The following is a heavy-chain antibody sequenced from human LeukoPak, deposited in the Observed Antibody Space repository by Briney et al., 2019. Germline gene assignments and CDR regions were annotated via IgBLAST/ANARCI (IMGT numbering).Heavy chain of an antibody. CDR1: GGSFSNYY. V-gene: IGHV4-34*01. Sequence: SETLSLTCAVYGGSFSNYYWSWIRQPPGKGLEWIGEINDSGRINYNPSLMSRVTVSVDTPKNQFSLRLTSVTATDTAVYYCARRWNYGRNYYIDVWGNAATVSVS. J-gene: IGHJ6*03. CDR2: INDSGRI. CDR3: ARRWNYGRNYYIDV. D-gene: IGHD1-7*01.